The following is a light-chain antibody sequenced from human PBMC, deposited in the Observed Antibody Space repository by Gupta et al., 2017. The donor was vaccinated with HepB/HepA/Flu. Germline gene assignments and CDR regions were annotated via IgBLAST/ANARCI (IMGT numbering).Light chain of an antibody. CDR1: SSDVGSYNY. Sequence: QSALTQPASVSGSPGQSITISCTGTSSDVGSYNYVSWYQQHPGKAPKLMIYDVSNRPPGVSNRFSGSKSGNTASLTISGPQAEDEADYSCSSYTTSSTYVFGTVTKVTVL. CDR3: SSYTTSSTYV. J-gene: IGLJ1*01. CDR2: DVS. V-gene: IGLV2-14*03.